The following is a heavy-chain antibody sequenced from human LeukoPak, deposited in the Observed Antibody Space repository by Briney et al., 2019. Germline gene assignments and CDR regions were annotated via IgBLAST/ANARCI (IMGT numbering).Heavy chain of an antibody. CDR2: INHSGST. J-gene: IGHJ5*02. D-gene: IGHD3-10*01. CDR3: ARSYYGSGSRNWFDP. V-gene: IGHV4-34*01. Sequence: SETLSLTCAVYGGSFSGYYWSWIRQPPGKGLEWIGEINHSGSTNYNPSLKSRVTISVDTSKNQFSLKLSSVTAADTAVYYCARSYYGSGSRNWFDPWGQGTLVTVSS. CDR1: GGSFSGYY.